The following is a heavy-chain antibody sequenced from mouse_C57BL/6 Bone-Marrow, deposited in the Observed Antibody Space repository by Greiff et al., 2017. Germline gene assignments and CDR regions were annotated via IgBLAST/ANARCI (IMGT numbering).Heavy chain of an antibody. CDR3: ARDAPSYYSNYYAMDY. D-gene: IGHD2-5*01. V-gene: IGHV7-1*01. Sequence: EVKLVESGGGLVQSGRSLRLSCATSGFTFSDFYMEWVRQAPGKGLEWIAASRNKANDYTTEYSASVKGRFIVSRDTSQSILYRQMNALRAEDTAIYYCARDAPSYYSNYYAMDYWGQGTSVTVSS. J-gene: IGHJ4*01. CDR1: GFTFSDFY. CDR2: SRNKANDYTT.